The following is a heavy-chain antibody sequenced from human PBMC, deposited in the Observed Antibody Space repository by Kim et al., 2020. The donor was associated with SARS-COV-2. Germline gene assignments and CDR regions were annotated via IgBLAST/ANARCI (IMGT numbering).Heavy chain of an antibody. CDR1: GFSLSTSGVG. V-gene: IGHV2-5*02. J-gene: IGHJ1*01. CDR3: ALKTEVYGSGSYVYFQH. CDR2: IYWDDDK. Sequence: SGPTLVKPTQTLTLTCTFSGFSLSTSGVGVGWIRQPPGKALEWLALIYWDDDKRYSPSLKSRLTITKDTSKNQVVLTMTNMDPVDTATYYCALKTEVYGSGSYVYFQHWGQGTLVTVSS. D-gene: IGHD3-10*01.